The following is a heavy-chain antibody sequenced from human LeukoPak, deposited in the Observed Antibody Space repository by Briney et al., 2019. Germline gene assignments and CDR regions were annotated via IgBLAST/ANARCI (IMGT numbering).Heavy chain of an antibody. CDR3: ARGPKPVWFGTESAFDI. J-gene: IGHJ3*02. V-gene: IGHV4-30-4*01. CDR1: GGSISSGDYY. D-gene: IGHD3-10*01. Sequence: PSETLSLTCTVSGGSISSGDYYWSWIRQPPGKGLEWIGYIYYSGSTYYNSSLKSRVTISVDTSKNQFSLKLSSVTAADTAVYYCARGPKPVWFGTESAFDIWGQGTMVTVSS. CDR2: IYYSGST.